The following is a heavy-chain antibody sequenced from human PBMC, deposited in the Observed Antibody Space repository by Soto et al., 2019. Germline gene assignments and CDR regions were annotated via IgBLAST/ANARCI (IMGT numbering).Heavy chain of an antibody. CDR3: ARFEQLVLH. V-gene: IGHV1-69*01. CDR2: FIPIFGTL. D-gene: IGHD6-13*01. CDR1: GCTFSNFA. Sequence: QVQLVQSGAEVKKPGSSVKVSCKASGCTFSNFAISWVRQAPGHGLEWMGGFIPIFGTLNYAQRFQGRLTITADESTSTAYMELSRLCSEDTAVYYCARFEQLVLHWGQGTLVTVSS. J-gene: IGHJ1*01.